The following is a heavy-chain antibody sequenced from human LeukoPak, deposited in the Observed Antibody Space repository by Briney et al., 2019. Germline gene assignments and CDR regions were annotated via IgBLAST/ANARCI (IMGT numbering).Heavy chain of an antibody. J-gene: IGHJ4*02. CDR1: GGSFSGYY. Sequence: SETLSLTCAVYGGSFSGYYWSWIRQPPGKGLEWIGEINHSGSTYYTPSLKSRVTISVDTSKNQFSLKLSSVTAADTAVYYCARHLRIAAAGYYFDYWGQGTLVTVSS. CDR2: INHSGST. D-gene: IGHD6-13*01. CDR3: ARHLRIAAAGYYFDY. V-gene: IGHV4-34*01.